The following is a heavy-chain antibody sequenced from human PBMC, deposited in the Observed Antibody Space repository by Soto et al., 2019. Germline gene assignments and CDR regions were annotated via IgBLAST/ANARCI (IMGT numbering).Heavy chain of an antibody. Sequence: QVQLQESGPGLVKPSQTLSLTCAVSGGSISSGRYYWSWIRQHPGKGLEWIGYIYYSGSTYCNPSLKSRVTIPGDTSKNQSSLNLSPVSAAATAVYYCARFIRYCTSTTCPHYFDSWGQGTLVTVSS. CDR3: ARFIRYCTSTTCPHYFDS. V-gene: IGHV4-31*11. D-gene: IGHD2-2*01. CDR2: IYYSGST. CDR1: GGSISSGRYY. J-gene: IGHJ4*02.